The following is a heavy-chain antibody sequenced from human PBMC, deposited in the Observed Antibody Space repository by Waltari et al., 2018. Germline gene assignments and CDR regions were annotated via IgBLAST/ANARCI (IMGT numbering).Heavy chain of an antibody. CDR1: GFIFDTYW. J-gene: IGHJ4*02. CDR3: ARDQGTGGGEIDY. CDR2: INGDGSRT. D-gene: IGHD3-16*01. Sequence: EVQLVESGGGLVQPGGSLRLSCAASGFIFDTYWMHWVRQAPGKGLVWVSRINGDGSRTDYADSVRGRFTISRDTAKNTLYLQMNGLRAEDTALYYCARDQGTGGGEIDYWGQGTLVSVSS. V-gene: IGHV3-74*01.